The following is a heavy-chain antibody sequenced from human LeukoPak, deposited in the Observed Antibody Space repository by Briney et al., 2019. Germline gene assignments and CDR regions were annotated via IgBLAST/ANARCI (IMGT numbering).Heavy chain of an antibody. D-gene: IGHD5-12*01. V-gene: IGHV1-24*01. Sequence: GASVKVSCKVSGYTLTELSMHWVRQAPGKGLEWMGGFDPEDGETIYAQKFQGRVTMTEDTSTDTAYMELSSLRSEDTAVYYCATDSQPFRGYDLPDYCGQGTLITVSS. J-gene: IGHJ4*02. CDR2: FDPEDGET. CDR1: GYTLTELS. CDR3: ATDSQPFRGYDLPDY.